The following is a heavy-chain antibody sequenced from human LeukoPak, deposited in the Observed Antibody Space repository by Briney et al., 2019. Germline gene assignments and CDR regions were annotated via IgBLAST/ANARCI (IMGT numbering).Heavy chain of an antibody. CDR3: ARLPDEDDYGELTFYGMDV. J-gene: IGHJ6*02. V-gene: IGHV3-48*01. D-gene: IGHD4-17*01. CDR1: GFTVSSNY. CDR2: ISSSSSTI. Sequence: GGSLRLSCAASGFTVSSNYMSWVRQAPGKGLEWVSYISSSSSTIYYADSVKGRFTISRDNAKNSLYLQMNSLRAEDTAVYYCARLPDEDDYGELTFYGMDVWGQGTTVTVSS.